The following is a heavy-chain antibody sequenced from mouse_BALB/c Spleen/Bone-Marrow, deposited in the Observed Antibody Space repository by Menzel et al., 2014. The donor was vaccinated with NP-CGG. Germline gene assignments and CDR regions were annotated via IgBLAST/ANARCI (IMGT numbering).Heavy chain of an antibody. CDR3: ARSGGKYALDY. CDR1: GFTFSTYA. V-gene: IGHV5-9-3*01. CDR2: ISSGGTYT. Sequence: EVQGVESGGGLVKSGGSLKLSCAASGFTFSTYAMSWVRQTPEKRLEWVATISSGGTYTYFPDSVKGRFTISRDNAKNTLYLQMSSLTSEDTAMFYCARSGGKYALDYWGQGTSVTVSS. J-gene: IGHJ4*01.